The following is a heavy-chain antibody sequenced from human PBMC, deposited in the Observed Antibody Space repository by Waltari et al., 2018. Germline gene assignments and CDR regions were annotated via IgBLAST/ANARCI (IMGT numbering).Heavy chain of an antibody. CDR1: GYSITRGYH. CDR2: IYRSGIT. D-gene: IGHD3-9*01. Sequence: QVQLQEAAPGLGKASETLSPTCTVSGYSITRGYHWGWIRQPPGKGLEWIGSIYRSGITYYNPSLKSRVTISVDTSKNQFSLKLSSVTAADTAVYYCARVDWLFDYWGQGILVTVSS. V-gene: IGHV4-38-2*02. J-gene: IGHJ4*02. CDR3: ARVDWLFDY.